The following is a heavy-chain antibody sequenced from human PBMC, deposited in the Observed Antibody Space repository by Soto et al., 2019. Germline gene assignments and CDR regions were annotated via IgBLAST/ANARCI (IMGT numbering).Heavy chain of an antibody. Sequence: ASVKVSCKASGGTFSSYAISWVRQAPGQGLEWMGGIIPIFGTANYAQKFQGRVTITADESTSTAYMELSSLRSEDTAVYYCARGISPSQGYYYYYGMDVWGQGTTVTVSS. D-gene: IGHD3-3*02. CDR2: IIPIFGTA. V-gene: IGHV1-69*13. CDR1: GGTFSSYA. J-gene: IGHJ6*02. CDR3: ARGISPSQGYYYYYGMDV.